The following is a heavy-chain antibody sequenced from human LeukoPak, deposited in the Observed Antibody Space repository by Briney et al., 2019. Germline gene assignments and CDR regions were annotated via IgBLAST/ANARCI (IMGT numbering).Heavy chain of an antibody. D-gene: IGHD3-16*01. CDR3: VRGGGSYFI. Sequence: SETLSLTCAVYGGSLNDYHWTWIRQTPGKGLEWIGEIHRSGSTNSNPSLKSRVKMSIDTSKNHFSLNLTSVTAADTAVYYCVRGGGSYFIWGQGATVTVSS. V-gene: IGHV4-34*01. CDR1: GGSLNDYH. CDR2: IHRSGST. J-gene: IGHJ3*02.